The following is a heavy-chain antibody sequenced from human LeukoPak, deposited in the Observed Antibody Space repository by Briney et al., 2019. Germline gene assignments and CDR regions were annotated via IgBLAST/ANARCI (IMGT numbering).Heavy chain of an antibody. CDR2: ISYDGSNK. D-gene: IGHD2-8*01. V-gene: IGHV3-30*18. Sequence: GGSLRLSCAASGFTFSSYGMHWVRQAPGKGLEWVAVISYDGSNKYYADSVKGRFTISRDNSKNTLYLQMNSLRAEDTAVYYCAKEYGVYGDFDYWGQGTLVTISS. CDR1: GFTFSSYG. J-gene: IGHJ4*02. CDR3: AKEYGVYGDFDY.